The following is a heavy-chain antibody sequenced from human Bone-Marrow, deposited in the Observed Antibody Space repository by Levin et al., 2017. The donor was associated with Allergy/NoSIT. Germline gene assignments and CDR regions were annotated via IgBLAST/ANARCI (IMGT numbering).Heavy chain of an antibody. V-gene: IGHV1-69*13. CDR1: GGTFSSYA. D-gene: IGHD6-6*01. CDR3: ATGEQLVRRRVGFYYYYGMDV. J-gene: IGHJ6*02. Sequence: VASVKVSCKASGGTFSSYAISWVRQAPGQGLEWMGGIIPIFGTANYAQKFQGRVTITADESTSTAYMELSSLRSEDTAVYYCATGEQLVRRRVGFYYYYGMDVWGQGTTVTVSS. CDR2: IIPIFGTA.